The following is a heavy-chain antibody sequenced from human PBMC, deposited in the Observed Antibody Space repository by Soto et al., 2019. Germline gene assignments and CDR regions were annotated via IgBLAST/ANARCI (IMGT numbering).Heavy chain of an antibody. CDR3: ARGLKGSWGYFDY. D-gene: IGHD6-13*01. Sequence: SETLSLTCTVSGGSISNYYWSWIRQPPGKGLEWIGYIYYSGSTNYNPSLKSRVTISVDTSKNQISLKLNSVTPEDTAVYYCARGLKGSWGYFDYWGQGTLVTVSS. CDR1: GGSISNYY. V-gene: IGHV4-59*12. J-gene: IGHJ4*02. CDR2: IYYSGST.